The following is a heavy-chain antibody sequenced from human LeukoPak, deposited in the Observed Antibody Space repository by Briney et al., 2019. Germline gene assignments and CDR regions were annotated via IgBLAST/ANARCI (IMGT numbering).Heavy chain of an antibody. CDR2: INHSGNA. D-gene: IGHD4-17*01. J-gene: IGHJ4*02. Sequence: SETLSLTCAVYGGSFSGYYWTWIRQPPGKGLEWIGEINHSGNANYNPSLKSRVTISLDMSENHFSLKLTSVTAADTAVYYCARGQGTVTTHWGQGTLVTVSS. CDR3: ARGQGTVTTH. CDR1: GGSFSGYY. V-gene: IGHV4-34*01.